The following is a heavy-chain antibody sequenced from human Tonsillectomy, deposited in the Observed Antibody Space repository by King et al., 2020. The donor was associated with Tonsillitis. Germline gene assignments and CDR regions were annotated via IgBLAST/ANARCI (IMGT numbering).Heavy chain of an antibody. CDR1: GGTFSNYA. J-gene: IGHJ5*02. Sequence: QLVQSGAEVKQPGSSVKVSCKASGGTFSNYAINWVRQAPGQGLDWVGRIIPGVGITNYAQKFQGRGTITADKSTITAYMELGSLRSEDTAMYYCARDLQYCTTNTCYSSIATWGQGTLVTVSS. CDR2: IIPGVGIT. CDR3: ARDLQYCTTNTCYSSIAT. D-gene: IGHD2/OR15-2a*01. V-gene: IGHV1-69*09.